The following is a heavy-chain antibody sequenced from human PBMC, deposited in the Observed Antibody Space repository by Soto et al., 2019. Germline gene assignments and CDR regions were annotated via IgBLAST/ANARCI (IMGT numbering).Heavy chain of an antibody. V-gene: IGHV4-39*01. CDR2: IYYGGSP. D-gene: IGHD2-21*02. J-gene: IGHJ4*02. CDR3: ARQSGSGYCTVAY. Sequence: QLQLQESGPGLVKPSETLSLTCTVSGGSISSSTYYWGWIRQPPGQGLEWIGNIYYGGSPYYNPPXXXRXXGSVDTSKNQFSLTLSSVTAADPAVYSCARQSGSGYCTVAYWGQGTLVTVSS. CDR1: GGSISSSTYY.